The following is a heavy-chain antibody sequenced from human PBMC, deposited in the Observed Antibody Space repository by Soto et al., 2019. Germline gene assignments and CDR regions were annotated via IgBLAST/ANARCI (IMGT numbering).Heavy chain of an antibody. V-gene: IGHV1-2*04. D-gene: IGHD3-10*01. CDR3: AREGPPATGGMDV. CDR1: GYTFTGYY. Sequence: QVQLVQSGAEVKKPGASVKVSCKASGYTFTGYYMHWVRQAPGQGLEWMGWINPNSGGTNYAQKFQGWVTMTRNTXIRPAYMELSRLRSDDTAVYYCAREGPPATGGMDVWGQGTTVTVSS. J-gene: IGHJ6*02. CDR2: INPNSGGT.